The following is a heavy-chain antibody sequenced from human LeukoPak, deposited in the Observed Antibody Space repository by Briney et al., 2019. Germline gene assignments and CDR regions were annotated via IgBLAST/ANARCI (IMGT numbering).Heavy chain of an antibody. J-gene: IGHJ4*02. CDR1: ELTSSTSW. Sequence: GGSLRLSCAASELTSSTSWMTWVRQAPGKGLEWVAQTKQDGSEKYYVDSVKGRFTTSRDKNSLFLQMNSVRAEDTAVYYCVGWGISGITNHWGQGTLVTVSS. V-gene: IGHV3-7*01. D-gene: IGHD1-7*01. CDR2: TKQDGSEK. CDR3: VGWGISGITNH.